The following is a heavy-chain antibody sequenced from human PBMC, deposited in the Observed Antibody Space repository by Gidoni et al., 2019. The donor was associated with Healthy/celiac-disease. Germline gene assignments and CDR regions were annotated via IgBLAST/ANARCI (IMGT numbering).Heavy chain of an antibody. V-gene: IGHV4-39*01. CDR1: GGSISSSSYY. CDR2: IYYSGST. CDR3: VGATRVGLAFDI. D-gene: IGHD3-16*01. Sequence: QLQLQESGPGLVKPSETLSLTCPVSGGSISSSSYYWGWIRQPPGKGLEWIGSIYYSGSTYYNPSLKSRVTISVDTSKNQFSLKLSSVTAADTAVYYCVGATRVGLAFDIWGQGTMVTVSS. J-gene: IGHJ3*02.